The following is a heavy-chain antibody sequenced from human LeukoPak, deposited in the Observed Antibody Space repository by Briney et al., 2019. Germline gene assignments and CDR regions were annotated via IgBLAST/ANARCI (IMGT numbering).Heavy chain of an antibody. V-gene: IGHV3-33*06. CDR3: AKGKENDFWSPNYFDY. Sequence: PGGSLRLSCAASGFTFSSYGMHWVRQAPGKGLEWVAVIWYDGSNKYYADSVKGRFTISRDNSKNTLYLQMNSLRAEDTAVYYCAKGKENDFWSPNYFDYWGQGTLVTVSS. CDR1: GFTFSSYG. CDR2: IWYDGSNK. D-gene: IGHD3-3*01. J-gene: IGHJ4*02.